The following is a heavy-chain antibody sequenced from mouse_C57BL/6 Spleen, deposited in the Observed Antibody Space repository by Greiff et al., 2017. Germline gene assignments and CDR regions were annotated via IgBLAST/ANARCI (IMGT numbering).Heavy chain of an antibody. CDR2: IRSKSNNYAT. Sequence: EVQLVESGGGLVQPKGSLTLSCAASGFSFNTYAMNWVRQAPGKGLEWVARIRSKSNNYATYYADSVKDRFTISRDDSESMLYLQMNNLKTEDTAMYYCVRGYYGSIYFDVWGTGTTVTVSS. CDR1: GFSFNTYA. CDR3: VRGYYGSIYFDV. D-gene: IGHD1-1*01. V-gene: IGHV10-1*01. J-gene: IGHJ1*03.